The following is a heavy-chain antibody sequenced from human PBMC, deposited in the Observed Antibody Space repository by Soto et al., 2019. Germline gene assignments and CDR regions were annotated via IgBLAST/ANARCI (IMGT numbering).Heavy chain of an antibody. CDR3: ASTQGVRSIYYGMDV. V-gene: IGHV4-39*01. J-gene: IGHJ6*02. D-gene: IGHD3-10*01. CDR1: GGSISSSSYY. CDR2: IYYSGST. Sequence: SETLSLTCTVSGGSISSSSYYWGWIRQPPGKGLEWIGSIYYSGSTYYNPSLKSRVTISVDTSKNQFSLRLSSVTAADTAVYYCASTQGVRSIYYGMDVWGQGTTVTVSS.